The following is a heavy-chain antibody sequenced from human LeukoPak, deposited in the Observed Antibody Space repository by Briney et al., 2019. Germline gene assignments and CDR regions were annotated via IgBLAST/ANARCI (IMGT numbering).Heavy chain of an antibody. CDR2: IYFTGNA. D-gene: IGHD6-6*01. V-gene: IGHV4-39*01. CDR3: ARSLRGAAHHFDY. J-gene: IGHJ4*02. CDR1: GGSISRSSYY. Sequence: SETLSLTCTVSGGSISRSSYYWGWIRQPPGKGLEWIGSIYFTGNAYYNPSLKSRVTISVDTSKNQFSLILRSVTAADTAVYYCARSLRGAAHHFDYWGQGTLVTVSS.